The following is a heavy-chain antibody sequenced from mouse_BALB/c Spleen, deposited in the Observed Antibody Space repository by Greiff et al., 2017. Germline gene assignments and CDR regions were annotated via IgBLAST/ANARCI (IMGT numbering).Heavy chain of an antibody. Sequence: EVMLVESGGGLVKPGGSLKLSCAASGFTFSDYYMYWVRQTPEKRLEWVATISDGGSYTYYPDSVKGRFTISRDNAKNNLYLQMSSLKSEDTAMYYCARDLDYGNYGAWFAYWGQGTLVTVSA. D-gene: IGHD2-1*01. J-gene: IGHJ3*01. CDR1: GFTFSDYY. CDR3: ARDLDYGNYGAWFAY. CDR2: ISDGGSYT. V-gene: IGHV5-4*02.